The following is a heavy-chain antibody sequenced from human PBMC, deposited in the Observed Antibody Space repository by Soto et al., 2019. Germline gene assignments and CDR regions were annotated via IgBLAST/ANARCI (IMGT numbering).Heavy chain of an antibody. CDR3: SRDPPLSSGYPNPGGEFDY. V-gene: IGHV3-33*01. J-gene: IGHJ4*02. Sequence: PGGSLRLSCAASGFTFSSYGMHWVRQAPGKGLEWVAVIWYDGSNKYYADTVKGRFTISRDNSKNTLYLQINSLRAEDTAVYFCSRDPPLSSGYPNPGGEFDYWGQGTLVTVSS. CDR2: IWYDGSNK. D-gene: IGHD3-22*01. CDR1: GFTFSSYG.